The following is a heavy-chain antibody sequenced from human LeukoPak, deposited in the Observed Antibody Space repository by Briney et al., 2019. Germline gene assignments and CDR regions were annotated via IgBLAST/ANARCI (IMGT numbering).Heavy chain of an antibody. D-gene: IGHD1-20*01. CDR1: GFTFSNYW. V-gene: IGHV3-7*03. CDR3: AKEKVTGTDNYYFDY. Sequence: AGGSLRLSCASSGFTFSNYWMNWVRQAPGKGLEWVANIEEDGSRKYYVDSVKGRFTISRDNAKNLLYLQVNSLRAEDTALYYCAKEKVTGTDNYYFDYWGQGTLVTVSS. CDR2: IEEDGSRK. J-gene: IGHJ4*02.